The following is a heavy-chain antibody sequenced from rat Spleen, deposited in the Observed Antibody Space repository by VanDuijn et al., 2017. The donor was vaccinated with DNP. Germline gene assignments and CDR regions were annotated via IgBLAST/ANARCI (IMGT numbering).Heavy chain of an antibody. J-gene: IGHJ4*01. V-gene: IGHV5-20*01. Sequence: EVQLVESGGGLVQPGRSLKLSCAASGFTFSDYYMAWVRQAPTKGLEWVASISYDGGSTYYRDSVKGRFTISRDNAKSSLYLQMDSLRSEDTATYYCARWGSYAMNAWGQGTLVTVSS. CDR2: ISYDGGST. CDR3: ARWGSYAMNA. CDR1: GFTFSDYY. D-gene: IGHD1-12*02.